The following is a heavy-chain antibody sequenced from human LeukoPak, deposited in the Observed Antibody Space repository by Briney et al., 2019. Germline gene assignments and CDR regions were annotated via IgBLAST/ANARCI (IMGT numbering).Heavy chain of an antibody. CDR3: ARGRSIGLLRGVAMSDGFDI. V-gene: IGHV3-21*06. CDR1: GFTFSNYG. D-gene: IGHD3-10*01. J-gene: IGHJ3*02. Sequence: PGGSLRLSCAASGFTFSNYGMNWVRQAPGKGLEWVSFTDTSGRYVYYGDSVKGRFTISRDNAKNLLFLQMNGLRAEDTALYYCARGRSIGLLRGVAMSDGFDIWGQGAMVAVSS. CDR2: TDTSGRYV.